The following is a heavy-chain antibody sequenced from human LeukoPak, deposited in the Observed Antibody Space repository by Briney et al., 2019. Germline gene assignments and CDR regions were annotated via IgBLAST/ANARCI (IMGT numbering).Heavy chain of an antibody. Sequence: GASVKVSCKASGYTFTSYYMHWVRQAPGQGLEWMGIINPSGGSTNYAQKFQGRVTITADESTSTAYMELSSLRSEDTAVYYCARNSLDYYYYYMDVWGKGPTVTVSS. CDR1: GYTFTSYY. CDR3: ARNSLDYYYYYMDV. J-gene: IGHJ6*03. CDR2: INPSGGST. V-gene: IGHV1-46*01. D-gene: IGHD3-16*02.